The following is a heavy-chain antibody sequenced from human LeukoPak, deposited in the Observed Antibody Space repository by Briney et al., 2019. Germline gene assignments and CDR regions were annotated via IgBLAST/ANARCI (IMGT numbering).Heavy chain of an antibody. CDR3: AREETHHVYYGMDV. J-gene: IGHJ6*02. D-gene: IGHD1-14*01. V-gene: IGHV1-18*01. Sequence: GASVKVSCKASGCTFTSYGISWVRQAPGQGLEWMGWISAYNGNTNYAQKVQGRVTMTTDTSTSTAYMELRSLRSDDTAVYYCAREETHHVYYGMDVWGQGTMVTVSS. CDR2: ISAYNGNT. CDR1: GCTFTSYG.